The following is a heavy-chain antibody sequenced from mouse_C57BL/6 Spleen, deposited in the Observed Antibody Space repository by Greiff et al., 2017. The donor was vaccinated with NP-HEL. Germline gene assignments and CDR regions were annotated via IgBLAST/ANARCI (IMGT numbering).Heavy chain of an antibody. CDR3: ARHNYYGSSYGYFDV. CDR2: IWSDGST. Sequence: VQLQQSGPGLVAPSQSLSITCTVSGFSLTSYGVHWVCQPPGKGLEWLVVIWSDGSTTYNSALKSRLSISKENSKSQVFLKMNSLQTDDTAMYYCARHNYYGSSYGYFDVWGTGTTVTVPS. CDR1: GFSLTSYG. V-gene: IGHV2-6-1*01. D-gene: IGHD1-1*01. J-gene: IGHJ1*03.